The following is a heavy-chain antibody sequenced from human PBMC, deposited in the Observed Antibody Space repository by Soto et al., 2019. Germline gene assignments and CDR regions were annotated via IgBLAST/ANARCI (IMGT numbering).Heavy chain of an antibody. D-gene: IGHD6-13*01. Sequence: QVQLVQSGAEVKKPGASVKVSCKASGYTFTSYDINWVRQATGQGLEWMGWMNPNSGNTGYAQKFQGRVTMTRNTSISTAYMELSSLRSEDTGVYYCARATVWAYSSSYYFDYWGQGTLVTVSS. CDR3: ARATVWAYSSSYYFDY. CDR1: GYTFTSYD. V-gene: IGHV1-8*01. J-gene: IGHJ4*02. CDR2: MNPNSGNT.